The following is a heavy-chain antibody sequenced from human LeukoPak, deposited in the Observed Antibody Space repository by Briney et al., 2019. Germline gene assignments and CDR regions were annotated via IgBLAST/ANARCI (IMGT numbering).Heavy chain of an antibody. J-gene: IGHJ4*02. CDR3: ARGPRRDGYTE. D-gene: IGHD5-24*01. V-gene: IGHV1-69*04. CDR2: IIPVLGIA. Sequence: ASVKVSCKASGGTFSSYAISWVRQAPGKGLEWMGRIIPVLGIANYAQKFQGRVTITADKSTSTAYMELSSLRSEDTAVYYCARGPRRDGYTEWGQGTLVTVSS. CDR1: GGTFSSYA.